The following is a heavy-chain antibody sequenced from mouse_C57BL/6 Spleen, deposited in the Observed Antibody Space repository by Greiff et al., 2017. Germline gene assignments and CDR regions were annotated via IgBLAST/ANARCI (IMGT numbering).Heavy chain of an antibody. CDR2: INPNNGGT. CDR3: ARGGGTERWFAY. CDR1: GYTFTDYN. D-gene: IGHD4-1*01. J-gene: IGHJ3*01. Sequence: VQLQQSGPELVQPGASVKMSCKASGYTFTDYNMHWVKPSHGKSLEWIGYINPNNGGTSYNQKFKGKATLTVNKSSSTAYMELRSLTSEDSAVYYCARGGGTERWFAYWGQGTLVTVSA. V-gene: IGHV1-22*01.